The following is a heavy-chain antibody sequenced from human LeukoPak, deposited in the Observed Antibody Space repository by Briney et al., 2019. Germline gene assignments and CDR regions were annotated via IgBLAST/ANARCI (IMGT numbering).Heavy chain of an antibody. CDR3: ARARANYGPRDNWFDP. CDR2: IYHSGST. J-gene: IGHJ5*02. D-gene: IGHD4/OR15-4a*01. CDR1: GGSISSSNW. V-gene: IGHV4-4*02. Sequence: SGTLSLTCAVSGGSISSSNWWSWVRPPAGKGLEWIGEIYHSGSTNYNPSLKSRVTISVDKSKNQFSLKLSSVTAADTAVYYCARARANYGPRDNWFDPWGQGTLVTVSS.